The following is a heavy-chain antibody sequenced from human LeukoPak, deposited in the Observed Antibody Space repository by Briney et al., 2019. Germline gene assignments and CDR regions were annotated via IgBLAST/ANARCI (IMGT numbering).Heavy chain of an antibody. V-gene: IGHV1-8*03. CDR2: MNPNSGNT. CDR3: AKDGGDGYNSWWFDP. CDR1: GYTFTSYD. D-gene: IGHD5-24*01. J-gene: IGHJ5*02. Sequence: ASVKVSCKTSGYTFTSYDINWVRQATGQGLEGMGWMNPNSGNTGYAQKVQGRVTITRNTSISTAYMELSSLRSEDTAVYYCAKDGGDGYNSWWFDPWGQGTLVTVSS.